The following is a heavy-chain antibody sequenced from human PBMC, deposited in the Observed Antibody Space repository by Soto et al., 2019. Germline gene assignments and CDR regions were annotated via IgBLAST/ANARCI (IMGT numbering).Heavy chain of an antibody. CDR2: IYWDDDK. CDR3: ARLTDLYIMFDV. Sequence: SGPTLVNPTHTLTLTCTFSGFSLSTSEVGVGWLRQPPGKALELLGIIYWDDDKRYSPLLNKRLTITKDTSKNQVVRTMTNMDSVDTGTYYCARLTDLYIMFDVWGQGTQVTVSS. V-gene: IGHV2-5*02. J-gene: IGHJ4*02. D-gene: IGHD3-16*01. CDR1: GFSLSTSEVG.